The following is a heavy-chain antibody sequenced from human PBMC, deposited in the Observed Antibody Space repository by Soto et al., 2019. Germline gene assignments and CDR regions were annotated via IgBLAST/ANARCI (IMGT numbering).Heavy chain of an antibody. CDR2: IYYSGST. Sequence: SETLSLTCTVSGGSISSGGYYWSWIRQHPGKGLEWIGYIYYSGSTYYNPSLKSRVTISVDTSKNQFSLKLSSVTAADTAVYYCARGSSSNWFDPWGQGTLVTVSS. CDR3: ARGSSSNWFDP. CDR1: GGSISSGGYY. J-gene: IGHJ5*02. V-gene: IGHV4-31*03. D-gene: IGHD6-6*01.